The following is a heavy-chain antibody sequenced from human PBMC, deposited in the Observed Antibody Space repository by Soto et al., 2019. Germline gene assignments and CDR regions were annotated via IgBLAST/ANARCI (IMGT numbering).Heavy chain of an antibody. CDR2: IIPIFGTA. J-gene: IGHJ3*02. CDR3: ARDRGAGVVVYDAFDI. Sequence: SVKVSCKASGGTFSSYAISWVRQAPGQGLEWMGGIIPIFGTANYAQKFQGRVTITADESTSTAYMELSSLRSEDTAVYYCARDRGAGVVVYDAFDIWGHGTMVTGSS. V-gene: IGHV1-69*13. D-gene: IGHD3-22*01. CDR1: GGTFSSYA.